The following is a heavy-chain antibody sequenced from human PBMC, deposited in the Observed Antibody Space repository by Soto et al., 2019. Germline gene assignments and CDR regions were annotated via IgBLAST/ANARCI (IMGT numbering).Heavy chain of an antibody. CDR1: GYTFTSYG. Sequence: GASVKVSCKASGYTFTSYGISWVRQAPGQGLEWMGWISAYNGNTNYAQKLQGRVTMTTDTSTSTDYMELRSLRSDDTAVYYCARDLGYDIADYYYYGMDVWGQGTTVTVSS. J-gene: IGHJ6*02. D-gene: IGHD3-9*01. CDR2: ISAYNGNT. CDR3: ARDLGYDIADYYYYGMDV. V-gene: IGHV1-18*01.